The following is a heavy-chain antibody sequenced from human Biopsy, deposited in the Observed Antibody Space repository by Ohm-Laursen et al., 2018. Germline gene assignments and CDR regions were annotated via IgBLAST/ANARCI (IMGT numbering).Heavy chain of an antibody. Sequence: SVKVSCKSSGDSFTSYAIGWVRQAPGQGLEWMGGIIPIPNVATYAQKFQGRITITADESTSTAYMELSSLTSDDTAVYFCARGEGSSWFDPWGHGTLVTVPS. J-gene: IGHJ5*02. V-gene: IGHV1-69*10. D-gene: IGHD1-26*01. CDR1: GDSFTSYA. CDR3: ARGEGSSWFDP. CDR2: IIPIPNVA.